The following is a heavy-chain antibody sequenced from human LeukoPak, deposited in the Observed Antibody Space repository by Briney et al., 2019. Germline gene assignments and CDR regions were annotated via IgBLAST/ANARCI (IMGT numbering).Heavy chain of an antibody. D-gene: IGHD2-15*01. J-gene: IGHJ4*02. CDR2: ISGSSGGT. CDR1: GFTFSSYA. CDR3: AKRGLGSSSGSSCLQWVLDY. Sequence: QSGGSLRPSCAASGFTFSSYAMNWVRQAPGKGLEWVSGISGSSGGTYYADSVKGRFTISRDNSKNTVYLQMNSLRAEDTAIYYCAKRGLGSSSGSSCLQWVLDYWGQGTLVTVSS. V-gene: IGHV3-23*01.